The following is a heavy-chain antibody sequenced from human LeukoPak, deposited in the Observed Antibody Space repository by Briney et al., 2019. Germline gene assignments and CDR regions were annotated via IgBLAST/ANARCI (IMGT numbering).Heavy chain of an antibody. D-gene: IGHD3-10*01. CDR2: ISAYNGNT. Sequence: ASVKVSCKASGYTFTSYGISWVRQAPGQGLKWMGWISAYNGNTNYAQKLQGRVTMTTDTSTSTPYMALRSLRSDDTAVYYCARKLEKDGGGDYWGQGTLVTVSS. CDR3: ARKLEKDGGGDY. V-gene: IGHV1-18*01. CDR1: GYTFTSYG. J-gene: IGHJ4*02.